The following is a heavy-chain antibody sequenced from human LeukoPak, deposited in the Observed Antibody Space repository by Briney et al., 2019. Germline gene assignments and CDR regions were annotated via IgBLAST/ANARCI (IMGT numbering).Heavy chain of an antibody. J-gene: IGHJ4*02. CDR3: ATERDLPHYYNYYFDY. Sequence: SQTLSLTCTVSGGSISSGSYYWSWIRQPAGKGLDWIGRIYTSGSTNYSPSLKSRVTISVDTSKNQFSLKLSSVTAADTAVYYCATERDLPHYYNYYFDYWGQGTLVTVSS. V-gene: IGHV4-61*02. CDR1: GGSISSGSYY. D-gene: IGHD3-3*01. CDR2: IYTSGST.